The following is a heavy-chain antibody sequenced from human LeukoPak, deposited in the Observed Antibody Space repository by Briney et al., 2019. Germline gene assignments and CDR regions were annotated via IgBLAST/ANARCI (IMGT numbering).Heavy chain of an antibody. V-gene: IGHV3-7*03. CDR2: IQRDGSGN. Sequence: GGSLRLSCVASGFTFSQYWMTWVRQAPGKGLEWVANIQRDGSGNNYVDSVKGRFTISRDNAKNSLYLQMNSLRAEDTAIYYCARGWCPHCGMGDWGEGTTVTVSS. J-gene: IGHJ6*04. CDR3: ARGWCPHCGMGD. D-gene: IGHD2-8*02. CDR1: GFTFSQYW.